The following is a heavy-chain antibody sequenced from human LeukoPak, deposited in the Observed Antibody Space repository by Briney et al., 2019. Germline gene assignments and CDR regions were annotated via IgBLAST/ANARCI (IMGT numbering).Heavy chain of an antibody. CDR2: IKRDGSEK. CDR3: ARGIAAAGRNWFDP. V-gene: IGHV3-7*03. CDR1: GFTFSSYW. D-gene: IGHD6-13*01. Sequence: AGGSLRLSCAASGFTFSSYWMSWVRQAPGKGLEWVANIKRDGSEKYYVDSVKGRFTISRDNAKNSLYLQMNSLRAEDTAVYYCARGIAAAGRNWFDPWGQGTLVTVSS. J-gene: IGHJ5*02.